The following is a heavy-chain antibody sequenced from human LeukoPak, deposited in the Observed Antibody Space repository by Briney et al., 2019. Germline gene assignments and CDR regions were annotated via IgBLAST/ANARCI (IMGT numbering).Heavy chain of an antibody. CDR1: SGSISGSYY. CDR2: IYTSDNT. J-gene: IGHJ6*03. CDR3: ARALSGTGFSSSWRSHYFYHMDV. Sequence: SETLSLTCTVSSGSISGSYYWSWIRQPAGKGLEWIGHIYTSDNTNYNPSLKSRVTMSVDTSKNQFSLKLSSVTAADTAVYYCARALSGTGFSSSWRSHYFYHMDVWGKGTTVTISS. V-gene: IGHV4-61*09. D-gene: IGHD6-13*01.